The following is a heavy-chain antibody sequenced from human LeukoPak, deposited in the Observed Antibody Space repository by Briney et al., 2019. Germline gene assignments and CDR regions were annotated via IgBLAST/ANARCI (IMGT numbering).Heavy chain of an antibody. J-gene: IGHJ3*02. D-gene: IGHD5-24*01. CDR1: GGTFSSYA. V-gene: IGHV1-18*01. CDR3: HTEMATISAFDI. Sequence: ASVKVSCKSSGGTFSSYAISWVRQAPGQGLEWMGWISAYNGNTNYSQKLQGRVTITTDTSTSKAYMELSILRSDGKDVYYCHTEMATISAFDIWGQGTMVTVSS. CDR2: ISAYNGNT.